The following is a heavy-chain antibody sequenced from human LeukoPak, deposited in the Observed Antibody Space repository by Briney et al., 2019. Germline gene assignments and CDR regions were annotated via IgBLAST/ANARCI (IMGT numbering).Heavy chain of an antibody. D-gene: IGHD1-26*01. CDR1: GGSISSYY. CDR3: ARDSGGSYSVEYYFDY. CDR2: INTSGST. V-gene: IGHV4-4*07. J-gene: IGHJ4*02. Sequence: SETLSLTCTVSGGSISSYYWSWIRQPAGKGLEWIGRINTSGSTNYNPSLKSRVTMSVDTSKNQFSLKLSSVTAADTAVYYCARDSGGSYSVEYYFDYWGQGTLVTVSS.